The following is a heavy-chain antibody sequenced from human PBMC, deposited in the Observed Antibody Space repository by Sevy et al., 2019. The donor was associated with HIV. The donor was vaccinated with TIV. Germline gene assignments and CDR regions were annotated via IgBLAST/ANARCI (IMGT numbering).Heavy chain of an antibody. CDR3: ARHGPMIVENWFDP. CDR2: IYYSGST. J-gene: IGHJ5*02. Sequence: SETLSLTCTVSGGSISSYYWSWIRQPPGKGLEWIGYIYYSGSTNYNPSLKSRVTISVDTSKNQFSLKLGSVTAADTAVYYCARHGPMIVENWFDPWGQGTLVTVSS. D-gene: IGHD3-22*01. V-gene: IGHV4-59*08. CDR1: GGSISSYY.